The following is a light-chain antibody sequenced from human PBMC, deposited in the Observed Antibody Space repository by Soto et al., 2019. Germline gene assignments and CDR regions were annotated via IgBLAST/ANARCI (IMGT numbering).Light chain of an antibody. Sequence: QSALTQPASVSGSPGQSITISCTGTSGDIGSYNRVSWYQQHPGKAPKLIIYEVTDRPSGVSNRFSGSKSGNTASLTISGLLAEDEAEYYCSSYTNINTRACVFGTGTKVNVL. J-gene: IGLJ1*01. CDR2: EVT. V-gene: IGLV2-14*01. CDR1: SGDIGSYNR. CDR3: SSYTNINTRACV.